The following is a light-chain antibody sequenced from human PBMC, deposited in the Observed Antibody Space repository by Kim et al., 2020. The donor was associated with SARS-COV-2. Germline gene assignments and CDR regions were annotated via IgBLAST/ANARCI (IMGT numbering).Light chain of an antibody. V-gene: IGLV2-14*03. CDR1: SSDVGNFNY. CDR2: GVD. Sequence: QPVLTQPASVSGSPGQSITISCTGTSSDVGNFNYVSWYQQHPGKAPKLMISGVDNRPSGVSNRFSGSKSGNTASLTISGLQAEDEADYYCSSYTTSISYVFGTGTKVTVL. CDR3: SSYTTSISYV. J-gene: IGLJ1*01.